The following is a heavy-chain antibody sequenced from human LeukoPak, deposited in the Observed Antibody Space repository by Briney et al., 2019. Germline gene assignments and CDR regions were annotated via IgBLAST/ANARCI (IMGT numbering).Heavy chain of an antibody. J-gene: IGHJ6*02. D-gene: IGHD3-10*01. CDR1: GFTFDDYT. CDR3: AKGFGQWGITMVRGVMGMDV. CDR2: ISWDGGST. V-gene: IGHV3-43*01. Sequence: GGSLRLSCAASGFTFDDYTMHWVRQAPGKGLEWVSLISWDGGSTYYADSVKGRFTISRDNSKNTLYLQMNSLRAEDTAVYYCAKGFGQWGITMVRGVMGMDVWGQGTTVTVSS.